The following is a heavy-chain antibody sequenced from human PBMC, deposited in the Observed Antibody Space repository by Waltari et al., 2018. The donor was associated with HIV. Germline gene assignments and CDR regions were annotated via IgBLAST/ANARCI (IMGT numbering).Heavy chain of an antibody. CDR3: GRGSAVGATVDFDP. V-gene: IGHV1-18*01. D-gene: IGHD1-26*01. CDR1: GYTFPTYN. J-gene: IGHJ5*02. Sequence: QVQLVQSGDEVKKPGASVKVSCKASGYTFPTYNINWGRQTPGLGLEGIGWVSGYNGNKKYSEKLKGRDTMTTDATTTTVDLELRSLKPDDTALYYSGRGSAVGATVDFDPWGQGTLVTVSA. CDR2: VSGYNGNK.